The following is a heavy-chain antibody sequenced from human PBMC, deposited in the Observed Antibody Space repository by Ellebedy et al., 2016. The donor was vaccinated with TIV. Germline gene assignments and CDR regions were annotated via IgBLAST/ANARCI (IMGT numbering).Heavy chain of an antibody. CDR3: AREDIVVVVAATRYYGMDV. CDR2: ISAYNGNT. Sequence: ASVKVSCXASGYTFTSYGISWVRQAPGQGLEWMGWISAYNGNTNYAQKLQGRVTMTTDTSTSTAYMELRSLRSDDTAVYYCAREDIVVVVAATRYYGMDVWGQGTTVTVSS. J-gene: IGHJ6*02. V-gene: IGHV1-18*01. D-gene: IGHD2-15*01. CDR1: GYTFTSYG.